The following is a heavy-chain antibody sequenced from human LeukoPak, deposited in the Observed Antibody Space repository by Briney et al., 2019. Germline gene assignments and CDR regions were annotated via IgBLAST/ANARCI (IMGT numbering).Heavy chain of an antibody. V-gene: IGHV3-11*04. Sequence: GGSLRLSCAASGFTFSDYYMSWIRQAPGKGLEWVSYISSSGSTIYYADSVKGRFTISRGNAKNSLYLQMNSLRAEDTAVYYCARDARRGRDGYNPIDYWGQGTLVTVSS. CDR1: GFTFSDYY. J-gene: IGHJ4*02. D-gene: IGHD5-24*01. CDR2: ISSSGSTI. CDR3: ARDARRGRDGYNPIDY.